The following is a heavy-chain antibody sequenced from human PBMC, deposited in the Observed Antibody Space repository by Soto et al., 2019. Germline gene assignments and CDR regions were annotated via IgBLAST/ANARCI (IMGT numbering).Heavy chain of an antibody. J-gene: IGHJ4*02. V-gene: IGHV3-30-3*01. CDR2: ISYDGSNK. Sequence: GGSLRLSCAASGFTFSSYAMHWVRQAPGKGLEWVAVISYDGSNKYYADSVKGRFTISRDNSKNTLYLQMNSLRAEDTAVYYCARAFRIGTVTTLLLKFDYWGQGTLVTVSS. CDR3: ARAFRIGTVTTLLLKFDY. CDR1: GFTFSSYA. D-gene: IGHD4-17*01.